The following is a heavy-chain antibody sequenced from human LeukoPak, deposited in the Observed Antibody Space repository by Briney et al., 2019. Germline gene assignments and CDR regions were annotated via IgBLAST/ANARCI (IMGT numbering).Heavy chain of an antibody. CDR3: AKGLTIPLSHYFDY. D-gene: IGHD3-10*01. V-gene: IGHV4-59*01. J-gene: IGHJ4*02. Sequence: SETLSLTCTVSGGSISSYYWIWLRQPPGKGLEWIGFIYYNGNTNYNPSLKSRVTISEDSSKSQSSLKLTSVAAADTAVYYCAKGLTIPLSHYFDYWGQGTLVTVSS. CDR2: IYYNGNT. CDR1: GGSISSYY.